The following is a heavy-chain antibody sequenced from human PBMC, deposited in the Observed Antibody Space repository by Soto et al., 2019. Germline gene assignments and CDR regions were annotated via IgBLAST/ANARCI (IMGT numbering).Heavy chain of an antibody. CDR1: GFTFSSYA. Sequence: QVQLVESGGGVVQPGRSLRLSCAASGFTFSSYAMHWVRQAPGKGLEGVAVISYDGSNKYYADSVKGRFTISRDNSKNTLYLQMNSLSAEDTAVYYCARAARWVLDYWGQGTLVTVSS. CDR2: ISYDGSNK. J-gene: IGHJ4*02. V-gene: IGHV3-30-3*01. D-gene: IGHD6-6*01. CDR3: ARAARWVLDY.